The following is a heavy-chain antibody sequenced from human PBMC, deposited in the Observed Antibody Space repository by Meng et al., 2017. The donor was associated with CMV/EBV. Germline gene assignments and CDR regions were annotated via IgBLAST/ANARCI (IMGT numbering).Heavy chain of an antibody. CDR2: IYYSGST. J-gene: IGHJ6*02. V-gene: IGHV4-59*01. D-gene: IGHD6-13*01. CDR3: ATARGYSSSWYAEDYYGMDV. CDR1: GGSLSSYY. Sequence: SETLSLTCTVSGGSLSSYYWSWIRQPPGKGLEWIGYIYYSGSTNYTPSLKSRVTISVDTSKTQFSLKLSSVTAADTAVYYCATARGYSSSWYAEDYYGMDVWGQGTTVTVSS.